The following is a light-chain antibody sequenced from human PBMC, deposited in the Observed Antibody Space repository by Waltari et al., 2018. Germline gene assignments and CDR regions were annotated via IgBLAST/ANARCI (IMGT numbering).Light chain of an antibody. CDR3: QHYNSYPWT. J-gene: IGKJ1*01. CDR1: QSISTW. Sequence: DIQMTQSPAALSASVGDRVTITCRASQSISTWLAWYRQKPGKAPKLLIYKASSVQSGVPSRFSGSGSETEFTLTITSLHPDDFAAYYCQHYNSYPWTFGQGTKVEIK. CDR2: KAS. V-gene: IGKV1-5*03.